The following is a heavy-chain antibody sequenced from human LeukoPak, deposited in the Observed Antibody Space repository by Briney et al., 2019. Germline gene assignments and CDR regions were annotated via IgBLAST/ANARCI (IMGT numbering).Heavy chain of an antibody. J-gene: IGHJ4*02. CDR3: ARGGFDLVAVAGLP. Sequence: RASVKVSCKASGYTFTGYYMHWVRQAPGQGLEWMGWINPNSGGTNYAQKFQGRVTMTRDTSISTAYMELSRLRSDDTAVYYCARGGFDLVAVAGLPWGQGTLVTVSS. V-gene: IGHV1-2*02. CDR1: GYTFTGYY. D-gene: IGHD6-19*01. CDR2: INPNSGGT.